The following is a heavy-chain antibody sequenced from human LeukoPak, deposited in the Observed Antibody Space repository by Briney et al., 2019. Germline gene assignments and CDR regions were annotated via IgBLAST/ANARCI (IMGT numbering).Heavy chain of an antibody. Sequence: SEILSLTCTVSGDSFRSYYWSWIRQPPGQGLEWLGHINDRGSTNYNPSLQDRVTISIDTSKNQFSLKVNSVTAADTAVYYCVRDSRYGSGWFEDGLDFWGQGTTVTVSS. D-gene: IGHD6-13*01. CDR1: GDSFRSYY. J-gene: IGHJ6*02. CDR3: VRDSRYGSGWFEDGLDF. CDR2: INDRGST. V-gene: IGHV4-59*01.